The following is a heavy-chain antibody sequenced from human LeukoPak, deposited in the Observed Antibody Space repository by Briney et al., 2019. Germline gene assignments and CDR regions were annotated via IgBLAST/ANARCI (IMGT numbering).Heavy chain of an antibody. V-gene: IGHV3-7*01. CDR3: ARGQTLTF. CDR1: GFTFSSYS. Sequence: PWGSLSLSCAASGFTFSSYSMIWVRQAPGKGLEWVANINQDGSKKFYVDSVKGRFTISRDNAKNALYLQMNSLRAEDTGVCFCARGQTLTFWGQGTLVTASS. CDR2: INQDGSKK. J-gene: IGHJ4*02.